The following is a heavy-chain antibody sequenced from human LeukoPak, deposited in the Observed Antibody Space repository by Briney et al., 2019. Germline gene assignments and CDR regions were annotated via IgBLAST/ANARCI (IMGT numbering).Heavy chain of an antibody. D-gene: IGHD3-3*01. CDR3: AKDLRVVRDAFDT. Sequence: GGSLRLSCAASGFTFSSYSMNWVSQAPGKGLGWVSSISSSSSYIYYADSVKGRFTISRDNSKNTLYLQMNSLRAEDTAVYYCAKDLRVVRDAFDTWGQGTMVTVSS. CDR2: ISSSSSYI. J-gene: IGHJ3*02. V-gene: IGHV3-21*04. CDR1: GFTFSSYS.